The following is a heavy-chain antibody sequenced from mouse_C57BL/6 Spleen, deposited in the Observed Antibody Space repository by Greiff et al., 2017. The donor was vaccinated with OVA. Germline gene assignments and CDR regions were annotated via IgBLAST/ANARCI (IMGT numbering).Heavy chain of an antibody. CDR2: IYPSDSET. V-gene: IGHV1-61*01. J-gene: IGHJ2*01. Sequence: QVQLQQSGAELVRPGSSVKLSCKASGYTFTSYWMDWVKQRPGQGLEWIGNIYPSDSETHYNQKFKDKATLTVDKSSSTAYMQLSSLTSEDSAVYYCARSYYGNFDYWGQGTTLTVSS. CDR1: GYTFTSYW. D-gene: IGHD2-10*01. CDR3: ARSYYGNFDY.